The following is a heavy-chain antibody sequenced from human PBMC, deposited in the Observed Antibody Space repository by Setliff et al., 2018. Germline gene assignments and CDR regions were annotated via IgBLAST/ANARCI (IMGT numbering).Heavy chain of an antibody. J-gene: IGHJ4*02. Sequence: PSETLSLTCTVPGGSISSSSYYWGWIRQPPGKGLEWIGSIYYSGSTYYNPSLKSRVTISVDTSKNQFSLKLSSVTAADTAVYYCARRETYYNFWSGYYDYWGQGTLVTVSS. CDR2: IYYSGST. D-gene: IGHD3-3*01. V-gene: IGHV4-39*07. CDR1: GGSISSSSYY. CDR3: ARRETYYNFWSGYYDY.